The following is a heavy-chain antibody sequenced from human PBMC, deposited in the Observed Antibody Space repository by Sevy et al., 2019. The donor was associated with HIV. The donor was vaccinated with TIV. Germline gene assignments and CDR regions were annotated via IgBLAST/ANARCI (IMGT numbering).Heavy chain of an antibody. D-gene: IGHD1-20*01. V-gene: IGHV3-7*03. CDR3: ARVGFNWNDVDY. CDR2: IKRDGSEK. Sequence: GGSLRLSCAASGFTFSNYWMSWVRQAPGKGLEWVAHIKRDGSEKYYVDSVKGRFSISRDNPKNSLYLQMNSLRAEDTAVYYCARVGFNWNDVDYWGQGTLVTVSS. J-gene: IGHJ4*02. CDR1: GFTFSNYW.